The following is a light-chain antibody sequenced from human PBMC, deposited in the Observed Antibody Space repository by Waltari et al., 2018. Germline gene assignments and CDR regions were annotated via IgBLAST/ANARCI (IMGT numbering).Light chain of an antibody. J-gene: IGLJ3*02. CDR1: SSDVGGYNY. CDR3: CSFTSRSTWV. CDR2: DVS. Sequence: QSALTQPASVSGSPGQSITISCTGTSSDVGGYNYVSWYQQHPGKVPKLLIFDVSNRPSGVSNRFSVSKSGNTVSLTISGLQAEDESDYYCCSFTSRSTWVFGGGTKLTVL. V-gene: IGLV2-14*01.